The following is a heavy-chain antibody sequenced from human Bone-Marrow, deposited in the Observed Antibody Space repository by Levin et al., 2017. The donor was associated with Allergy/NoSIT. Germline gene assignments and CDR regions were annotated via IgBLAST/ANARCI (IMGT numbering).Heavy chain of an antibody. Sequence: GGSLRLSCAASGFTFSSYAMHWVRQAPGKGLEWVAVISYDGSDKSYADSVKGRFTISRDNSKNTVYLHMNSLRAEDTAVYYCARDSDLWCGGAFDIWGQGTMVTVAS. CDR2: ISYDGSDK. CDR3: ARDSDLWCGGAFDI. D-gene: IGHD3-10*01. CDR1: GFTFSSYA. V-gene: IGHV3-30-3*01. J-gene: IGHJ3*02.